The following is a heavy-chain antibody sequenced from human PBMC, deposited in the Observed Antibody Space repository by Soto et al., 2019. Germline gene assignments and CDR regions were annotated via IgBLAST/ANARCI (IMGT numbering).Heavy chain of an antibody. J-gene: IGHJ5*02. Sequence: EVQLVESGGGPVQPGGSLRLSCAASGFTFRSYWMHWVRQAPGKGLVWVSRIKTDGSSTNYADPVKGRFTISRDNAKNTLYLEMNSLKGEDTAVYHCGTEGALGAWGQGTLVTVSS. CDR2: IKTDGSST. V-gene: IGHV3-74*01. CDR1: GFTFRSYW. CDR3: GTEGALGA. D-gene: IGHD3-16*01.